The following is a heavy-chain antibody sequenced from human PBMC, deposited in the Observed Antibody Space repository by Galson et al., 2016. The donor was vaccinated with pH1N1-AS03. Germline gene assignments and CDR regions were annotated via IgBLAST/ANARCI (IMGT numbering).Heavy chain of an antibody. CDR2: FAGSAEKT. Sequence: SLRLSCAVSQSIFSKYQMSWVRQAPGKGLEWVSTFAGSAEKTYYADSVKGRFTISKDNSKNTLYLQMNTPRAEDTALYYCTTVAGTYYNGAYWGQGTLVTVSS. CDR1: QSIFSKYQ. J-gene: IGHJ4*02. D-gene: IGHD3-10*01. V-gene: IGHV3-23*01. CDR3: TTVAGTYYNGAY.